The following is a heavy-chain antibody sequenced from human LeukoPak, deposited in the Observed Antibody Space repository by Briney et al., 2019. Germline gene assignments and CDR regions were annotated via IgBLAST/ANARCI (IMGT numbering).Heavy chain of an antibody. CDR1: GFTFSSYA. Sequence: GGSLRLSCAASGFTFSSYAMHWVRQAPGKGLEWVAVISYDGSNKYYADSVKGRFTISRDNSKNTLYLQTNSLRAEDTAVYYCARLGRGIAAAGTVGPFDYWGQGTLVTVSS. D-gene: IGHD6-13*01. CDR2: ISYDGSNK. CDR3: ARLGRGIAAAGTVGPFDY. V-gene: IGHV3-30-3*01. J-gene: IGHJ4*02.